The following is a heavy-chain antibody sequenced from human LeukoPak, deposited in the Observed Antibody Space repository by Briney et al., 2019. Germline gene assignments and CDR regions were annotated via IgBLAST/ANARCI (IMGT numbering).Heavy chain of an antibody. V-gene: IGHV1-2*02. CDR3: ARALSRQIRDYLVFGY. D-gene: IGHD4-11*01. J-gene: IGHJ4*02. Sequence: VASVKVSCKASGYTFTGYYMHWVRQAPGQGLEWMGWINPNSGGTNYAQKFQGRVTMTRDTSISTAYMELSRLRSADTAVYYCARALSRQIRDYLVFGYWGQGTLVTVSS. CDR1: GYTFTGYY. CDR2: INPNSGGT.